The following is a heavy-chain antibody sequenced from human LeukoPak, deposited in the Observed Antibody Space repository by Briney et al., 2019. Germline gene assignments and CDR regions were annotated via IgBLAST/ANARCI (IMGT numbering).Heavy chain of an antibody. Sequence: ASVKVSCKASGYTFTSYAMHWVRQAPGQRLEWMGWINAGNGDTKYSQKFQGRVTITRDTSASTAYMELSSLRSEDTAVYYCARVYSSSSYNWFDPWGQGTLVTVSS. CDR2: INAGNGDT. V-gene: IGHV1-3*01. CDR3: ARVYSSSSYNWFDP. D-gene: IGHD6-13*01. J-gene: IGHJ5*02. CDR1: GYTFTSYA.